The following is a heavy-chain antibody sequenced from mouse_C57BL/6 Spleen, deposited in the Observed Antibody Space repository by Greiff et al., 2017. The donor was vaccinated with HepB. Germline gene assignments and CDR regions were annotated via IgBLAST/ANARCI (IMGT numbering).Heavy chain of an antibody. Sequence: QVQLQQPGAELVKPGASVKLSCKASGYTFTSYWMHWVKQRPGRGLEWIGRIDPNSGGTKYNEKFKSKASLTVDKPSSTAYTQLSSLTSEDSAVYYCASLGYYPLWYFDVWGTGTTVTVSS. CDR2: IDPNSGGT. CDR1: GYTFTSYW. D-gene: IGHD2-3*01. V-gene: IGHV1-72*01. J-gene: IGHJ1*03. CDR3: ASLGYYPLWYFDV.